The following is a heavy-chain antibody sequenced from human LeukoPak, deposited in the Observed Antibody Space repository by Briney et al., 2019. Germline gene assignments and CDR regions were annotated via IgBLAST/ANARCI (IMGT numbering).Heavy chain of an antibody. J-gene: IGHJ3*02. CDR1: GFTVSDNY. CDR3: ARGGDTIGSIRSSFDI. V-gene: IGHV3-53*01. CDR2: ISGGGST. Sequence: QPRGSLRLSCAASGFTVSDNYTSWVRQAPGKGLNWVSAISGGGSTYYADSVKGRFIISRDNSKNTVYLQLNSLRAEDTAVYYCARGGDTIGSIRSSFDIWGQGTMVTVSS. D-gene: IGHD3-22*01.